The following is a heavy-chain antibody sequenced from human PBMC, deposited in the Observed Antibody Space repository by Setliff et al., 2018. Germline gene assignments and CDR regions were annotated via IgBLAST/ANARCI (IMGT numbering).Heavy chain of an antibody. CDR3: ARGDFYYYFYMDV. CDR2: IISMFGTT. Sequence: ASVKVSCKASGGTFSTYAISWVRQAPGQGLEWMGGIISMFGTTNYAQKFQGRVTITTDKSTSTAYMELSSLRSEDTAIYYCARGDFYYYFYMDVWGEGTTVTVSS. V-gene: IGHV1-69*05. J-gene: IGHJ6*03. CDR1: GGTFSTYA.